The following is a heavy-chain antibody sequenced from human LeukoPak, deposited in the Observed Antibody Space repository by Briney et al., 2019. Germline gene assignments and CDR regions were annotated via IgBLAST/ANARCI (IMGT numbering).Heavy chain of an antibody. J-gene: IGHJ6*02. CDR1: GGTFSRYT. CDR3: ASLVTANTNYYYYYGLDV. Sequence: ASVKVSFKGSGGTFSRYTISWVRQAPGQGIEWMGRIIPILGIANYAQKFPGRVTITADKSTSTAYMELSSLRSEDTAVDYCASLVTANTNYYYYYGLDVWGQGTTVTVSS. V-gene: IGHV1-69*02. CDR2: IIPILGIA. D-gene: IGHD2-21*02.